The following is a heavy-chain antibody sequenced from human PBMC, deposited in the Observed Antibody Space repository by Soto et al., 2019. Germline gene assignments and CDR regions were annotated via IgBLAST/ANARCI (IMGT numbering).Heavy chain of an antibody. CDR3: ARDKTRRYYYGSGSYHYGMDV. CDR2: INWNGGST. J-gene: IGHJ6*02. Sequence: GGSLRLSCAASGFTFDDYGMSWVRQAPGKGLEWVSGINWNGGSTGYADSVKGRFTISRDNAKNSLYLQMNSLRAEDTALYYCARDKTRRYYYGSGSYHYGMDVWGQGTTVTVSS. V-gene: IGHV3-20*04. CDR1: GFTFDDYG. D-gene: IGHD3-10*01.